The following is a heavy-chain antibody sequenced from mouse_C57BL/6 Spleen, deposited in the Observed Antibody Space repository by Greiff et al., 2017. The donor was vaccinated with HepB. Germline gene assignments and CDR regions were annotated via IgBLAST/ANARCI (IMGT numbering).Heavy chain of an antibody. V-gene: IGHV1-5*01. CDR1: GYTFTSYR. J-gene: IGHJ3*01. CDR3: TRSSIYYDYAWFAY. Sequence: EVQLQQSGTVLARPGASVKMSCKTSGYTFTSYRMHWVKQRPGQGLEWIGAIYPGNSDTSYNQKFKGKAKLTAVTSASTAYMELSSLTNEDSAVYYCTRSSIYYDYAWFAYWGQGTLVTVSA. D-gene: IGHD2-4*01. CDR2: IYPGNSDT.